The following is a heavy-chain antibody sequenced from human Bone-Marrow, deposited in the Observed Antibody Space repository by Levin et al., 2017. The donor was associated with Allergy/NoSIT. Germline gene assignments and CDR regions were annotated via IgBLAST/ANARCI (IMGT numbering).Heavy chain of an antibody. J-gene: IGHJ1*01. CDR2: IGGSGGSK. V-gene: IGHV3-23*01. CDR1: GFTFSSYA. CDR3: AKCSTSCYRQYFQH. D-gene: IGHD2-2*01. Sequence: PGGSLRLSCAASGFTFSSYAMTWVRQAPGKGLEWVSAIGGSGGSKDYADSVNGRFTVSRDNSKNTLYLQMNSLRAEDTAVYHCAKCSTSCYRQYFQHWGQGTLVTVSS.